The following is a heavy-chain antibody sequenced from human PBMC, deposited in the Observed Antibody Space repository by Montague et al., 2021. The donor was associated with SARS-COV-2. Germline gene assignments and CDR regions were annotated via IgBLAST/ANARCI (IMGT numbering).Heavy chain of an antibody. J-gene: IGHJ4*02. V-gene: IGHV4-59*12. CDR2: THYSGTT. Sequence: SETLSLTCTASSGSLSGYYWNWIRQPPGKGLEWIGFTHYSGTTXXXPSCKSRLNMSLDTSKNQFSLTLNSVTAADTAIYYCARGTAYDHVYYWGQGAPVTVAS. CDR3: ARGTAYDHVYY. D-gene: IGHD2-8*02. CDR1: SGSLSGYY.